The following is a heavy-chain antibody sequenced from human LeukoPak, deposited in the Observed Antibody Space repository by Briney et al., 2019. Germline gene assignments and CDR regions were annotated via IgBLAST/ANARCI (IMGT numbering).Heavy chain of an antibody. J-gene: IGHJ5*02. Sequence: SGTLSLTCTVSGGSISSYYWSWIRQPPGKGLEWIGYIYYSGSTNYNPSLKSRVTISVDTSKNQFSLKLSSVTAADTAVYYCARGAAQGWFDPWGQGTLVTVSS. CDR1: GGSISSYY. D-gene: IGHD6-25*01. CDR3: ARGAAQGWFDP. CDR2: IYYSGST. V-gene: IGHV4-59*01.